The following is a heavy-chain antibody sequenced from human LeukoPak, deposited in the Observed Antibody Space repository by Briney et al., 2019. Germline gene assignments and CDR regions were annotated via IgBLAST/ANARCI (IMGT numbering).Heavy chain of an antibody. J-gene: IGHJ4*02. Sequence: PSETLSLTCTVSGGSVNSGSYYWNWIRQPPGKGLEWIGYIYYSGSTNYNPSLKSRVTISVDTSKNQFSLKLSSVTAADTAVYYCARAAYSGSYHSDYWGQGTLVTISS. V-gene: IGHV4-61*01. CDR1: GGSVNSGSYY. CDR3: ARAAYSGSYHSDY. D-gene: IGHD1-26*01. CDR2: IYYSGST.